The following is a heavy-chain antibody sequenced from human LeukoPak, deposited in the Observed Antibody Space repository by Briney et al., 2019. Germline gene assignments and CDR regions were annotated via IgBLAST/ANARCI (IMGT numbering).Heavy chain of an antibody. D-gene: IGHD2-21*01. CDR1: GFTFSSYG. CDR3: AKDQRETFIVVEGGFDY. CDR2: IRYDGSNK. V-gene: IGHV3-30*02. Sequence: GGSLRLSCAASGFTFSSYGMHWVRQAPGKGLEWVAFIRYDGSNKYYADSVKGRFTISRDNSKNTLYLQMNSLRAEDTAVYYCAKDQRETFIVVEGGFDYWGQGTLVTVSS. J-gene: IGHJ4*02.